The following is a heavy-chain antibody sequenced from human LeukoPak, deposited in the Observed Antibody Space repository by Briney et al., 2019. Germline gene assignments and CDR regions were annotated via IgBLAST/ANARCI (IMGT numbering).Heavy chain of an antibody. CDR3: ARRGYITSWNFFDY. D-gene: IGHD6-13*01. CDR1: GGSISSSSYF. Sequence: SGTLSLTCTVSGGSISSSSYFWGWIRQPPGKGLEWMGSIHYSGSTYYNPSLKVRVAISVNTSKNQFSLKLSSVTAADTAVYYCARRGYITSWNFFDYWGQGTLVTVSS. V-gene: IGHV4-39*01. J-gene: IGHJ4*02. CDR2: IHYSGST.